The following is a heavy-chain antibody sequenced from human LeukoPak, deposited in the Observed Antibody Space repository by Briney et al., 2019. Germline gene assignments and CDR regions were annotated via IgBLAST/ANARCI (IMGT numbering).Heavy chain of an antibody. CDR2: IYYSGST. CDR3: ARLTIWGPMGDDY. CDR1: GGSISSSSYY. Sequence: SETLSLTYTVSGGSISSSSYYWGWIRQPPGKGLEWIGSIYYSGSTYYNPSLKSRVTISVDTSKNQFSLKLSSVTAADTAVYYCARLTIWGPMGDDYWGQGTLVTVSS. D-gene: IGHD3-9*01. J-gene: IGHJ4*02. V-gene: IGHV4-39*01.